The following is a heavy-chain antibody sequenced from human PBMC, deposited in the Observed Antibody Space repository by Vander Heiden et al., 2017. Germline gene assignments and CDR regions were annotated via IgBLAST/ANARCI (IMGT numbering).Heavy chain of an antibody. Sequence: EVQLVESGGGLVKPGGSLRLSCAASGFTFSSYSMNWVHQAPGKGLEWVSSISSSSSDIYYADSVKGRFTISRDNAKNSLYLQMNSLRAEDTAVYYCARALGPLYYGMDVWGQGTTVTVSS. CDR2: ISSSSSDI. D-gene: IGHD6-13*01. CDR3: ARALGPLYYGMDV. CDR1: GFTFSSYS. J-gene: IGHJ6*02. V-gene: IGHV3-21*01.